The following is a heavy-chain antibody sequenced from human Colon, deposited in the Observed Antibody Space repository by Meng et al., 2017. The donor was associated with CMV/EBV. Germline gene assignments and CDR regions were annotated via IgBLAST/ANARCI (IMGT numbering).Heavy chain of an antibody. D-gene: IGHD6-6*01. CDR1: GFNFRAPN. V-gene: IGHV3-21*01. J-gene: IGHJ3*02. Sequence: GESLKISCEASGFNFRAPNMNWVRRAPGKGLEWVSSITSGPSYVYYADSVKGRFTISRDNTKNSLYLQMNSLGAEDTAVYYCATDRGIIPSRPGAFDIWGQGAKVTVSS. CDR3: ATDRGIIPSRPGAFDI. CDR2: ITSGPSYV.